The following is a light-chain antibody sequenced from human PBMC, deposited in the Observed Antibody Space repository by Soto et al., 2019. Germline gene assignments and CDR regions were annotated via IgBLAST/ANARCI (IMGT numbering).Light chain of an antibody. J-gene: IGLJ1*01. CDR2: EVS. V-gene: IGLV2-23*02. Sequence: QSALTQAASVSGSPGQSITISCTGTSSDVGRYNLVSWYQQHPGKAPKLMIYEVSKRPSAVSNRFSGSKSGNTASLTISGLQAEDEADYYCCSYAGSSTLYVFGTGTKVTVL. CDR1: SSDVGRYNL. CDR3: CSYAGSSTLYV.